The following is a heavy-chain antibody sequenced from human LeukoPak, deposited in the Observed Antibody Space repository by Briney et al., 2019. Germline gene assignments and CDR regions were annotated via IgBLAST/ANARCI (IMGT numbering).Heavy chain of an antibody. CDR3: AKDPGPIGIQLCDY. Sequence: PGGSLRLSCTASGFTFGDYAMSWVRQAPGKGLEWVSAISGSGGSTYYADSVKGRFTISRDNSKNTLYLQMNSLRAEDTAVYYCAKDPGPIGIQLCDYWGQGTLVTVSS. D-gene: IGHD5-18*01. J-gene: IGHJ4*02. V-gene: IGHV3-23*01. CDR1: GFTFGDYA. CDR2: ISGSGGST.